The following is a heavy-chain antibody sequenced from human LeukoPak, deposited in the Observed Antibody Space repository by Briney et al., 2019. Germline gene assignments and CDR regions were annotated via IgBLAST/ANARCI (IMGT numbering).Heavy chain of an antibody. J-gene: IGHJ4*02. CDR1: GYSISSGFY. V-gene: IGHV4-38-2*02. CDR3: ASTYSGSPERIDY. D-gene: IGHD1-26*01. CDR2: IFRSGST. Sequence: SETLSLTCTVSGYSISSGFYWGWIRQPPGKGLEWIGSIFRSGSTYYNPSLKSRVTITVDTSKNQFSLKLSSVTAADTAVYYCASTYSGSPERIDYWGQGTLVTVSS.